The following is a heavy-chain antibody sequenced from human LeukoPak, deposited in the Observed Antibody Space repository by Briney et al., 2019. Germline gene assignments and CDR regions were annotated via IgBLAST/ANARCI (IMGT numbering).Heavy chain of an antibody. Sequence: SETLSLTCTVSGGSISSYYWSWIRQPPGKGLERIGYIYYSGSTNYNPSLKSRVTISVDTSKNQFSLKLSSVTAADTAVYYCARVDSSGYEYYFDYWGQGTLVTVSS. D-gene: IGHD3-22*01. CDR1: GGSISSYY. CDR3: ARVDSSGYEYYFDY. V-gene: IGHV4-59*01. CDR2: IYYSGST. J-gene: IGHJ4*02.